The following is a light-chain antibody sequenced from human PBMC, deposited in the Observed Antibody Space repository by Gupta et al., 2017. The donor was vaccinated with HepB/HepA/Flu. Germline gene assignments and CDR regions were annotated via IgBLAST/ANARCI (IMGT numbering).Light chain of an antibody. CDR2: AVS. V-gene: IGLV2-14*01. CDR1: SSDV. J-gene: IGLJ2*01. Sequence: QSALTQPASVSGSPGQSITISCTGTSSDVSWYQQHPGKAPKLMMYAVSNRPARVSYRFSGSKSGDTASLTISGLQAEDEADYYCSSFTSTSSIAVFGGGTKVTVL. CDR3: SSFTSTSSIAV.